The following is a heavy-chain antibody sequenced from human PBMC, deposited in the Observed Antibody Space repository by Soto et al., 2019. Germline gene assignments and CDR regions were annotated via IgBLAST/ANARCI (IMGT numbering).Heavy chain of an antibody. CDR2: FHYSGST. CDR1: GDSISSTSYY. D-gene: IGHD5-12*01. J-gene: IGHJ4*02. Sequence: SETLSLTCTVSGDSISSTSYYWGWIRQPPGKGPEWIGSFHYSGSTYHNPSLKSRVTISVDTSKNQFSLTLSSVTAADTAIYYCVTSGYDFDFDYWGQGTLVTVSS. V-gene: IGHV4-39*01. CDR3: VTSGYDFDFDY.